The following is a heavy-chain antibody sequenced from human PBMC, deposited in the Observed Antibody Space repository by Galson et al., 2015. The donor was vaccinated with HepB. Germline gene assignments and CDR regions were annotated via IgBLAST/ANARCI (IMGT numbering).Heavy chain of an antibody. J-gene: IGHJ2*01. CDR2: IKQDGSEK. Sequence: SLRLSCAASGFTFSSYWMSWVRQAPGKGLEWVANIKQDGSEKYYMDSVKGRFTISRDNAKNSLYLQMNSLRAEDTAVYYCARDWVVRGVITLRYFDLWGRGTLVTVSS. V-gene: IGHV3-7*03. D-gene: IGHD3-10*01. CDR3: ARDWVVRGVITLRYFDL. CDR1: GFTFSSYW.